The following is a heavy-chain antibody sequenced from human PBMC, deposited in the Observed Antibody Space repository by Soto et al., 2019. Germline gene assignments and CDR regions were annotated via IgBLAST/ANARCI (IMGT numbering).Heavy chain of an antibody. CDR2: IYYSGSP. V-gene: IGHV4-59*01. CDR3: ARFRGIAVAGTRWWFDP. CDR1: GGSISSYY. D-gene: IGHD6-19*01. Sequence: QVQLQESGPGLVKPSETLSLTCTVSGGSISSYYWSWIRQPPGKGLEWIGYIYYSGSPNYNPSLKSRVTISVDTSKNQFSLKLSSVTAADTAVYYCARFRGIAVAGTRWWFDPWGQGTLVTVSS. J-gene: IGHJ5*02.